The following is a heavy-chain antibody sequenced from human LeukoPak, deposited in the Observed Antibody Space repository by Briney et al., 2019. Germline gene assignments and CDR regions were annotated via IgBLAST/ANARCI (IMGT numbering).Heavy chain of an antibody. CDR2: INPSSGGT. CDR1: GYTFTGYY. J-gene: IGHJ6*03. Sequence: ASVKVSCKASGYTFTGYYMHRVRQAPGQGLEWMGWINPSSGGTNYAQKFQGRVTMTRDTSISTAYMELSRLRSDDTAVYYCARGLRALDFWSGSYYMDVWGKGTTVTVSS. CDR3: ARGLRALDFWSGSYYMDV. D-gene: IGHD3-3*01. V-gene: IGHV1-2*02.